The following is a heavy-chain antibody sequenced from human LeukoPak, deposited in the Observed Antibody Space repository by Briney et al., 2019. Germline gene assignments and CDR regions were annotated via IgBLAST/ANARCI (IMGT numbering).Heavy chain of an antibody. V-gene: IGHV3-9*01. CDR1: GFTFDDYA. Sequence: GGSLRLSCAASGFTFDDYAMHWVRQAPGKGLEWVSGISWNSGSIGYADSVKGRFTTSRDNAKNSLYLQMNSLRAEDTAVYYCARFLSSGYYGMDVWGQGTTVTVSS. D-gene: IGHD3-10*02. J-gene: IGHJ6*02. CDR2: ISWNSGSI. CDR3: ARFLSSGYYGMDV.